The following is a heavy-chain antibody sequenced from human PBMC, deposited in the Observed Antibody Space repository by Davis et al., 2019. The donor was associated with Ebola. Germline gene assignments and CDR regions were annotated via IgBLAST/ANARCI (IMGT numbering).Heavy chain of an antibody. Sequence: GESLKISCAASGFTFSSYSMNWVRQAPGKGLEWVANIKQDGSEKYYVDSVKGRFTISRDNAKNSLYLQMNSLRAEDTAVYYCARRWDYIWGLNWFDPWGQGTLVTVSS. J-gene: IGHJ5*02. CDR3: ARRWDYIWGLNWFDP. D-gene: IGHD3-16*01. CDR1: GFTFSSYS. V-gene: IGHV3-7*01. CDR2: IKQDGSEK.